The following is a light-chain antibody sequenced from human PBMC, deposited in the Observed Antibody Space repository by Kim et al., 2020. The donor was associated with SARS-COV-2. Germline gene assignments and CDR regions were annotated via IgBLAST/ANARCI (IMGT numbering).Light chain of an antibody. Sequence: VSVATGQTARSNCGGDLIDRSVQWYQQKPGQAPVLLIYKEHNRPSGISGRFSGSESGNTATLTINRAQAGDEADYFCQVWDTRTVLFGGGTQLTVL. CDR1: LIDRS. CDR2: KEH. V-gene: IGLV3-9*02. CDR3: QVWDTRTVL. J-gene: IGLJ2*01.